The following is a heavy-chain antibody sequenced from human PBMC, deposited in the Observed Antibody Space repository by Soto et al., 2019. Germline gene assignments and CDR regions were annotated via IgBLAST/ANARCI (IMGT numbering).Heavy chain of an antibody. V-gene: IGHV3-49*03. D-gene: IGHD1-26*01. Sequence: GGSLRLSCTASGFTFGDYAMSWFRQAPGKGLEWVGFIRSKAYGGTTEYAASVKGRFTISRDDSKSIAYLQMNSLKTEDTAVYYCTRADLGWELLYYYYGMDVWGQGTTVTVSS. CDR1: GFTFGDYA. CDR3: TRADLGWELLYYYYGMDV. J-gene: IGHJ6*02. CDR2: IRSKAYGGTT.